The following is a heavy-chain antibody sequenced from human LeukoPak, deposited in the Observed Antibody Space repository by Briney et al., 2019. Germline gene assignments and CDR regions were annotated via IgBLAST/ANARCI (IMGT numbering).Heavy chain of an antibody. V-gene: IGHV3-21*01. Sequence: GGSLRLSCAASGFTFSSYSMNWVRQAPGKGLEWVSSITRSSYIYYADSVKGRFTISRDNAKNSLYLQMNSLRAEDTAVYYCAKLGITMIGGVWGKGTTVTISS. CDR1: GFTFSSYS. J-gene: IGHJ6*04. CDR2: ITRSSYI. CDR3: AKLGITMIGGV. D-gene: IGHD3-10*02.